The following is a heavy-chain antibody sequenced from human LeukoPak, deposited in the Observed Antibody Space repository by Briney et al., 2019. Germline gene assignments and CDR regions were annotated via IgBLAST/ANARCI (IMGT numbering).Heavy chain of an antibody. D-gene: IGHD3-10*01. CDR3: AKDSAVLLWFGELFRSYYMDV. Sequence: GGSLRLSCAASGFTFSSYGMHWVRQAPGKGLEGVAFIRYDGSNKYYADSVKGRFTISRDNSKNTLYLQMNSLRAEDTAVYYCAKDSAVLLWFGELFRSYYMDVWGKGTTVTISS. CDR2: IRYDGSNK. J-gene: IGHJ6*03. CDR1: GFTFSSYG. V-gene: IGHV3-30*02.